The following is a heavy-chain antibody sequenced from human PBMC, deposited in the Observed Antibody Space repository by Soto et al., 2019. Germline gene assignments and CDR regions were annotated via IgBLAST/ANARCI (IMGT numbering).Heavy chain of an antibody. D-gene: IGHD3-3*01. J-gene: IGHJ4*02. CDR2: ISAYNGDT. CDR1: GYTFTSYG. V-gene: IGHV1-18*01. CDR3: ARSGASFPGPPCFLDAF. Sequence: QAQLVQSGAEVKKPGASVKVSCRASGYTFTSYGYAWVRQAPGQGLEWMGWISAYNGDTNYAQKFLDRITLTPDTSTTTFDRELRNLGSDNCAIYSCARSGASFPGPPCFLDAFWGLGPLVTVSS.